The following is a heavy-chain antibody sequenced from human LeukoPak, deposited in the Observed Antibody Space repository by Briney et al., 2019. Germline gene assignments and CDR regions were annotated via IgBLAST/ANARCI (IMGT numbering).Heavy chain of an antibody. CDR1: GFTVSSNY. D-gene: IGHD1-26*01. J-gene: IGHJ4*02. Sequence: GGSLRLSCAASGFTVSSNYMSWVRQAPGKGLEWVSVIYSGGSTYYADSVKGRFTISRDNSKNTLYLQMNSLRAEDTAVYYCARSGTPRYSGSYYEDYWGQGTLVTVSS. CDR3: ARSGTPRYSGSYYEDY. CDR2: IYSGGST. V-gene: IGHV3-53*01.